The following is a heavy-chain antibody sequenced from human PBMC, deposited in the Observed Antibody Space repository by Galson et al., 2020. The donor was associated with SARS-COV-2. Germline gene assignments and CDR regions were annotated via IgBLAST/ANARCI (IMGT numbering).Heavy chain of an antibody. CDR2: IYYSGST. D-gene: IGHD3-22*01. J-gene: IGHJ6*02. V-gene: IGHV4-39*07. CDR1: GGSISSSSYY. Sequence: ASETLSLTCTVSGGSISSSSYYWGWIRQPPGKGLEWIGSIYYSGSTYYNPSLKSRVTISVDTSKNQFSLKLSSVTAADTAVYYCARGTRKTMIVVVTPYYGMDVWGQGTLVTVFS. CDR3: ARGTRKTMIVVVTPYYGMDV.